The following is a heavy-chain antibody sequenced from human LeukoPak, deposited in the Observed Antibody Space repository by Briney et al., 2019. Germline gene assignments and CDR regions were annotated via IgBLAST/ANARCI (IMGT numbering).Heavy chain of an antibody. CDR1: GFTFSSYW. Sequence: GGSLRLSCAASGFTFSSYWMHWVRQAPGKGLVWVSRINSDGSSTSYADSVKGRFTISRDNAKNTLYLQMNSLGAEDTAVYYCARVSDFWSGNFDYWGQGTLVTVSS. V-gene: IGHV3-74*01. D-gene: IGHD3-3*01. CDR3: ARVSDFWSGNFDY. J-gene: IGHJ4*02. CDR2: INSDGSST.